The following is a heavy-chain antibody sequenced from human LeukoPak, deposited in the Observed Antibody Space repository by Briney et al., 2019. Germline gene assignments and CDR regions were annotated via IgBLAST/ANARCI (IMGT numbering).Heavy chain of an antibody. CDR1: GYTFTSYG. CDR3: ARVYYGSGSLHYYYYYMDV. V-gene: IGHV1-18*01. J-gene: IGHJ6*03. CDR2: ISTYNGHT. Sequence: ASVKVSCKASGYTFTSYGISWLRQVPGQGLEWMGWISTYNGHTNYAQKLQGRVTMTTDTSTSTAYMELRNLRSDDTAVYYCARVYYGSGSLHYYYYYMDVWGKGTTVTISS. D-gene: IGHD3-10*01.